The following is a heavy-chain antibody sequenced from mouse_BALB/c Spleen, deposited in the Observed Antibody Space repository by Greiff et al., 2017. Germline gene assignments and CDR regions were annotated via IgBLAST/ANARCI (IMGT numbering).Heavy chain of an antibody. CDR3: ARAGYKYYFDY. V-gene: IGHV1-63*02. J-gene: IGHJ2*01. Sequence: SGAELVRPGTSVKISCKASGYTFTNYWLGWVKQRPGHGLEWIGDIYPGGGYTNYNEKFKGKATLTADTSSSTAYMQLSSLTSEDSAVYFCARAGYKYYFDYWGQGTTLTVSS. CDR1: GYTFTNYW. CDR2: IYPGGGYT. D-gene: IGHD1-3*01.